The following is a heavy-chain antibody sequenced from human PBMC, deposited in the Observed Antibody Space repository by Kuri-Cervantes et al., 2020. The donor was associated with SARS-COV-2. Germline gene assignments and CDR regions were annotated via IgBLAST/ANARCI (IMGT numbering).Heavy chain of an antibody. D-gene: IGHD3-3*01. V-gene: IGHV4-34*01. Sequence: SETLSLTCAVYGGSFSGYYWSWIRQPPGKGLEWIGEINHSGSTNYNPSLKSRVTISVDTSKNQFSLKLSSVTAADTAVYYCARDTYYDFWSGYYKPHYYYYMDVWGKGTTVTVSS. J-gene: IGHJ6*03. CDR2: INHSGST. CDR1: GGSFSGYY. CDR3: ARDTYYDFWSGYYKPHYYYYMDV.